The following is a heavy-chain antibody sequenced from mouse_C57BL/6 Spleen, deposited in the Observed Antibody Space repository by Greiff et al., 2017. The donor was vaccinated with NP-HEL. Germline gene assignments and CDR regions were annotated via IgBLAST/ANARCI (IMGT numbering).Heavy chain of an antibody. CDR3: AREGYYGSKGLDY. D-gene: IGHD1-1*01. CDR2: IDPSDSYT. CDR1: GYTFTSYW. V-gene: IGHV1-69*01. J-gene: IGHJ2*01. Sequence: QVQLQQPGAELVMPGASVKLSCKASGYTFTSYWMHWVKQRPGQGLEWIGEIDPSDSYTNYNQKFKGKSTLTVDKSSSTAYMQLSSLTSEDSAVYYCAREGYYGSKGLDYWGQGTTLTVSS.